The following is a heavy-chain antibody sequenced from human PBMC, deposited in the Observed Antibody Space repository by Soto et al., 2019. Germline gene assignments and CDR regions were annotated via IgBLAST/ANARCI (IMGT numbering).Heavy chain of an antibody. Sequence: QVQLVQSGAEVKKPGSSVKVSCKASGGTFSSYAISWVRQAPGQGLEWMGGIIPIFGTANYAQKFQGRVTITADESTSTGYMELSSLKSEDTAVYYCARDGGSIVGPPPPDYWGQGTLVTVSS. CDR1: GGTFSSYA. J-gene: IGHJ4*02. D-gene: IGHD1-26*01. CDR2: IIPIFGTA. CDR3: ARDGGSIVGPPPPDY. V-gene: IGHV1-69*12.